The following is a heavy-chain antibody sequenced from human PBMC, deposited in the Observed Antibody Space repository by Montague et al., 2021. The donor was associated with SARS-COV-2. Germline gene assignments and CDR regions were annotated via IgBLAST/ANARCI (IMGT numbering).Heavy chain of an antibody. V-gene: IGHV3-15*05. CDR3: TTSGGSY. J-gene: IGHJ4*02. D-gene: IGHD3-16*01. CDR1: GFNLSHAW. CDR2: IRNRADGATK. Sequence: SLRLSCAGSGFNLSHAWLDWVRQAPGKGLEWVGHIRNRADGATKDYGAAVRGRFIISRDDSKNTLFLQMNNLKNEDSAVYYCTTSGGSYWGQGTLVTVSS.